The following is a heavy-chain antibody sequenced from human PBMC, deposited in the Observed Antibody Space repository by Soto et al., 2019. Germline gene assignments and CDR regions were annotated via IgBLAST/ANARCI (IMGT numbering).Heavy chain of an antibody. CDR1: GFTFSSYA. J-gene: IGHJ6*02. CDR3: AKGPTVSYYYGMDV. D-gene: IGHD4-4*01. Sequence: EVQLLESGGGLVQPGGSLRLSCAASGFTFSSYAMSWVRQAPGTGLEWVSAISGSGGSTYYADSVKGRFTISRDNSKNTLYLQMNSLRAEDTAVYYCAKGPTVSYYYGMDVWGQGTTVTVSS. V-gene: IGHV3-23*01. CDR2: ISGSGGST.